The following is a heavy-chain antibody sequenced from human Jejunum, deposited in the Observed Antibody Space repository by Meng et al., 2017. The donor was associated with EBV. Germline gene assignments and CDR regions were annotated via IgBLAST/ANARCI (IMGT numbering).Heavy chain of an antibody. J-gene: IGHJ5*02. CDR3: VRGPPPDT. Sequence: EVQLVESGGGLVQPGDSLRLSCAASGFTLSSYWMHWVRQAPGKGLVWVSRIKSDGSKTNYADSVKGRFTISRDIAKNTLYLQLNSLRADDTAVYYCVRGPPPDTWGQGTLVTVSS. CDR2: IKSDGSKT. V-gene: IGHV3-74*01. CDR1: GFTLSSYW.